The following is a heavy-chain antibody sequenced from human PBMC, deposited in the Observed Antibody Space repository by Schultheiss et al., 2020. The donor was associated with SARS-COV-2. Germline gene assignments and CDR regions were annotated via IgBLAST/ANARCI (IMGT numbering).Heavy chain of an antibody. CDR3: AREYCGGGRCYGWYYLEV. Sequence: GGSLRLSCSASGFTFSSYAMHWVRQAPGKGLEWVAVISYDGSNKYYADSVNGRFTISRENAKNSLHLQMNSLRDEDTAVYYCAREYCGGGRCYGWYYLEVWGKGTTVTVSS. CDR1: GFTFSSYA. J-gene: IGHJ6*03. CDR2: ISYDGSNK. V-gene: IGHV3-30*14. D-gene: IGHD2-15*01.